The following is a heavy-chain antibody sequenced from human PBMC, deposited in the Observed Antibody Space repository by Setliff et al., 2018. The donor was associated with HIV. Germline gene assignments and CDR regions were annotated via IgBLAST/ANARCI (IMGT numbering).Heavy chain of an antibody. J-gene: IGHJ3*02. V-gene: IGHV4-30-2*01. Sequence: SETLSLTCAISGASISSGDYSWSWIRQPPGRDLEWIGYFYHSGNTYYNPSLKSRVTISVDTSKNQISLRLNSLTAADTAVYYCARGTTLNVVPDAFDIWGQGTMVTVSS. CDR2: FYHSGNT. D-gene: IGHD4-17*01. CDR1: GASISSGDYS. CDR3: ARGTTLNVVPDAFDI.